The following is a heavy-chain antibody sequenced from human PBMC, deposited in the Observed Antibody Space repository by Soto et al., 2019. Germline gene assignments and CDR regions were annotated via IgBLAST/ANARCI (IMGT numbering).Heavy chain of an antibody. CDR2: ISHDGTNK. J-gene: IGHJ6*02. CDR1: GFTFSAYG. D-gene: IGHD2-21*02. V-gene: IGHV3-30*18. CDR3: AKESRSSAVTATRVYGMDV. Sequence: GGSLRLSCTPSGFTFSAYGMHWGRQAPGKGLEWVAAISHDGTNKYYGDSVRGRFTISRDNSKNTLYLQMNTLRNEDTAVYYCAKESRSSAVTATRVYGMDVWGQGTTVTVSS.